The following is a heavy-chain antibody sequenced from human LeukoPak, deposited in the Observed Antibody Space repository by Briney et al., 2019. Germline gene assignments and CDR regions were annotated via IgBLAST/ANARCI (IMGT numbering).Heavy chain of an antibody. Sequence: GGALRLSCAASGFTFRSYWMSWVRQAPGKGLEWVANINQDGSEQYYVDSVKGRFTISRDNAKKTLYLQMNSLRAEDRAGYHCARDGGPFDYWGQGTLLTVSS. CDR1: GFTFRSYW. V-gene: IGHV3-7*01. CDR3: ARDGGPFDY. D-gene: IGHD2-15*01. CDR2: INQDGSEQ. J-gene: IGHJ4*02.